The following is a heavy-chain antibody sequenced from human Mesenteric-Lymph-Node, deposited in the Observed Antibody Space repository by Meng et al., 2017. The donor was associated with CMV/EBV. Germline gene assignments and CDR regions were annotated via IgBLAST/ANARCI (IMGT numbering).Heavy chain of an antibody. J-gene: IGHJ6*02. CDR2: ISGSGGST. CDR1: GFSFSSYA. CDR3: ARRDIVVVPTATYYYGMDV. D-gene: IGHD2-2*01. Sequence: GESLKISCAASGFSFSSYAMTWVRQAPGKGLEWVSVISGSGGSTYYADSMKGRFTISRDNSKNTLYLQMNSLRAEDTAIYFCARRDIVVVPTATYYYGMDVWGQGTTVTVSS. V-gene: IGHV3-23*01.